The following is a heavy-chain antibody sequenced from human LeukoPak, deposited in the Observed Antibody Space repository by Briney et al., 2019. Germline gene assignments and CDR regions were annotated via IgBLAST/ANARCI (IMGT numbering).Heavy chain of an antibody. CDR2: ISSSSSYI. CDR1: GFTFSSYS. D-gene: IGHD3-22*01. V-gene: IGHV3-21*01. J-gene: IGHJ4*02. CDR3: ARDRYYYDSSGYYFPYDFDC. Sequence: PGGSLRLSCAASGFTFSSYSMNWVRQAPGKGLEWVSSISSSSSYIYYADSVKGRFTISRDNAKNSLYLQMNSLRAEDTAVYYCARDRYYYDSSGYYFPYDFDCWGQGTLVTVSS.